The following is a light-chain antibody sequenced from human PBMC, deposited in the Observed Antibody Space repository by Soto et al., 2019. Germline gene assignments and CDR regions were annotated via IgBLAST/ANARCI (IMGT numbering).Light chain of an antibody. J-gene: IGKJ1*01. V-gene: IGKV1-27*01. CDR3: LKYYTAPEK. CDR2: DAS. Sequence: DILKTPVSSALSTSVGDRVTITCRASQGIGNYLAWYQQKPGKVPKNLIYDASTLQSGVPSRFSGSGSGTDFTLTIISLQPEDVAIYYWLKYYTAPEKFGQGTKVDIK. CDR1: QGIGNY.